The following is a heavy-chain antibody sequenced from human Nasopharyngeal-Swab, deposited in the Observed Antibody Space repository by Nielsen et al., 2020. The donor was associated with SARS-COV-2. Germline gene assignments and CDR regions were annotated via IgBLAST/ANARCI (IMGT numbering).Heavy chain of an antibody. CDR2: ISSSSSHI. J-gene: IGHJ3*02. CDR3: ARTMIVGATEDAFDI. Sequence: GGSLRLSCAASGFTFSSYSMNWVRQAPGKGLEWVSSISSSSSHIYYADSVKGRFTISRDNAKNSLYLQMNSLRAEDTAVYYCARTMIVGATEDAFDIWGHGTMVTVSS. CDR1: GFTFSSYS. V-gene: IGHV3-21*01. D-gene: IGHD1-26*01.